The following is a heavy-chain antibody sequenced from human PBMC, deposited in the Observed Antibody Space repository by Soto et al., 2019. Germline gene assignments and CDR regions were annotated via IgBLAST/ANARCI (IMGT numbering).Heavy chain of an antibody. CDR3: ARSESMTLVARSLDY. V-gene: IGHV3-11*01. Sequence: GGSLRLSCAASGFTFSDYYMIWIRQAPGKGLEWVSYISSSGSTIYYADSVKGRFTISRDNAKNSLYLQMNSLRAEDTAVYYCARSESMTLVARSLDYWGQGTLVTVSS. J-gene: IGHJ4*02. D-gene: IGHD5-12*01. CDR2: ISSSGSTI. CDR1: GFTFSDYY.